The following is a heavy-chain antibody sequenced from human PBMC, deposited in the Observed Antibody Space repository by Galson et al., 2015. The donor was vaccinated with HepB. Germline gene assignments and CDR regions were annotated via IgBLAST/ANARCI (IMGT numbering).Heavy chain of an antibody. Sequence: QSGAEVKKPGESLKISCKGSGYSFTNYWIGWVRQMPGKGLEWMGIIYPGDSDIRYSPSFQGQVTMSADKSISTAYLQWSSLKASDTAMYYCARVPDLWSGYTWFDPWGQGTLVTVSS. CDR2: IYPGDSDI. D-gene: IGHD3-3*01. V-gene: IGHV5-51*01. J-gene: IGHJ5*02. CDR3: ARVPDLWSGYTWFDP. CDR1: GYSFTNYW.